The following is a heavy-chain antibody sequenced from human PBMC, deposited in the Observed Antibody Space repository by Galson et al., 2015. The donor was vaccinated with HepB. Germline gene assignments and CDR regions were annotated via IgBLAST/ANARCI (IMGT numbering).Heavy chain of an antibody. CDR3: TTAKPGSLGYYYYGMDV. CDR2: IKSKTDGGTT. J-gene: IGHJ6*02. D-gene: IGHD1-26*01. V-gene: IGHV3-15*01. Sequence: SLRLSCAASGFTFSNAWMSWVRQAPGKGLEWVGRIKSKTDGGTTDHAAPVKGRFTISGDDSKNTLYLQMNSLKTEDTDVYYCTTAKPGSLGYYYYGMDVWGQGTTVTVSS. CDR1: GFTFSNAW.